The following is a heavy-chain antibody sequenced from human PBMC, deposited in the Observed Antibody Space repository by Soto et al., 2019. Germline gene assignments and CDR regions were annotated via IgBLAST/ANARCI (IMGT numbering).Heavy chain of an antibody. V-gene: IGHV3-23*01. CDR2: ITKGGDST. CDR3: ARRPLGSGGYI. Sequence: EEQLLESGGGLVQPGGSLRLSCAASGFTFSTYAMNWVRQAPGEGLEWVSGITKGGDSTFYADSVRGRFTITRDNSRNTLYLQMNSLRADDTAVYYCARRPLGSGGYIWGQGTLVTVSS. D-gene: IGHD5-18*01. CDR1: GFTFSTYA. J-gene: IGHJ4*02.